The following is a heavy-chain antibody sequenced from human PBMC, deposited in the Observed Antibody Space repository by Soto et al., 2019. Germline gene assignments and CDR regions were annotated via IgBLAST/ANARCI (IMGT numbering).Heavy chain of an antibody. Sequence: SETLSLTCSVSGGSISSHYWNWIRQPPGKGLEWIGYIYYTGSTNYNPSLKSRVTMSIDTSKNQFSLKLSSVTAADTAVYYCARGLFMSYNWLDPWGQRTLVTVSS. CDR3: ARGLFMSYNWLDP. D-gene: IGHD3-22*01. V-gene: IGHV4-59*11. CDR1: GGSISSHY. J-gene: IGHJ5*02. CDR2: IYYTGST.